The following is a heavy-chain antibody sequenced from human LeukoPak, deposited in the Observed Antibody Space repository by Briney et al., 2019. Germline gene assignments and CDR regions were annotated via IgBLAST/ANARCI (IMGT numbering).Heavy chain of an antibody. CDR2: INPSGGST. CDR3: ARDRNLEYRSSSGRFDP. Sequence: ASVKVSCKASGYTFTSYYMHWVRQAPGQGLEWMGIINPSGGSTNYAQKFQGRVTMTRDTSTSTVYMELSSLRPEDTAVYFCARDRNLEYRSSSGRFDPWGQGTLVTVSS. D-gene: IGHD6-6*01. V-gene: IGHV1-46*03. CDR1: GYTFTSYY. J-gene: IGHJ5*02.